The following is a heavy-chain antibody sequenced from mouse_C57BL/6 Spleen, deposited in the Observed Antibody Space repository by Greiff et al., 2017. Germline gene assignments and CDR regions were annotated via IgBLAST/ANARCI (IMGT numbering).Heavy chain of an antibody. CDR3: ARGGNGYAMDY. Sequence: LVESGAELVRPGTSVKVSCKASGYAFTNYLIEWVKQRPGQGLEWIGVINPGSGGTNYNEKFKGKATLTADKSSSTAYMQLSSLTSEDSAVYFCARGGNGYAMDYWGQGTSVTVSS. CDR2: INPGSGGT. J-gene: IGHJ4*01. CDR1: GYAFTNYL. D-gene: IGHD2-1*01. V-gene: IGHV1-54*01.